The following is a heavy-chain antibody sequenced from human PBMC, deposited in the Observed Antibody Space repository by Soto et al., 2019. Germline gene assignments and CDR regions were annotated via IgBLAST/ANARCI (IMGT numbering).Heavy chain of an antibody. D-gene: IGHD6-13*01. J-gene: IGHJ4*02. CDR1: GFSLSNARMG. V-gene: IGHV2-26*01. Sequence: QVTLKESGLVLVKPTETLTLTCTVSGFSLSNARMGVSWIRQPPGKALEWLAHIFSNDEKSYSTPLKSRLTISKDTSKSQVVLTMTNRDPVDRATYYCAIGLIGAAGYGGVYFDYWGPGTLVTVSS. CDR3: AIGLIGAAGYGGVYFDY. CDR2: IFSNDEK.